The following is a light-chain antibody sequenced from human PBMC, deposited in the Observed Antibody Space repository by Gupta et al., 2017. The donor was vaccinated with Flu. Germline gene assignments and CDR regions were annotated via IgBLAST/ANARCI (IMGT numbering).Light chain of an antibody. Sequence: SYVLTQPPSVSVAPGQTARITCGGSNIGSKSVHWYQQKPGQAPVLVAYDNNDRPSGIPEPFSGSNSGNTATLTISRVEAGDEADYYCQMWDTGSDHPVFGGGTKLTVL. J-gene: IGLJ2*01. CDR2: DNN. CDR3: QMWDTGSDHPV. CDR1: NIGSKS. V-gene: IGLV3-21*02.